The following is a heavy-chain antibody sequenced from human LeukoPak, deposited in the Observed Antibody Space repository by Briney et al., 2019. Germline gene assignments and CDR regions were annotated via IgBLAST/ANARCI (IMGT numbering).Heavy chain of an antibody. Sequence: SETLSLTCTVSGGSISSSSYYWGWIRQPPGKGLEWIGSIHYSGSTYYNPSLKSRVTISVDTSKNQFSLKLSSVTAADTAVYYCASQLTGGAFDIWGQGTMVTVSS. CDR1: GGSISSSSYY. V-gene: IGHV4-39*01. CDR2: IHYSGST. J-gene: IGHJ3*02. D-gene: IGHD2-8*02. CDR3: ASQLTGGAFDI.